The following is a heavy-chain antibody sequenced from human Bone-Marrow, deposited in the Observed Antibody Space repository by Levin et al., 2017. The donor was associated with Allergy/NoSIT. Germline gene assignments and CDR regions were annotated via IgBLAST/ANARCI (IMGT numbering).Heavy chain of an antibody. Sequence: LSQTLSLTCTVSGDFSGNFFWSWIRQPAGKGLQWLGRVYTDDSTNYNPSLSGRVTLSRDASKNHFFLHLTSVTAADTAIYYCARITWGSSGTYFDKWGQGALVTVSS. CDR2: VYTDDST. V-gene: IGHV4-4*07. J-gene: IGHJ4*02. CDR3: ARITWGSSGTYFDK. CDR1: GDFSGNFF. D-gene: IGHD3-16*01.